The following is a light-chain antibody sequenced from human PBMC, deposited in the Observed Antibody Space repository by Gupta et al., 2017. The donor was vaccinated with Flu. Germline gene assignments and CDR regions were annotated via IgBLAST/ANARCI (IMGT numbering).Light chain of an antibody. V-gene: IGKV1-39*01. CDR1: KSISSD. CDR3: QQSYSTPGT. CDR2: AAS. Sequence: DIQVTQSPSSLSASVGDRVTITCRASKSISSDLNWYQQEPGKAPKLLIHAASSFHSGVPSRFSGSGSGINFTLTSRSLQAEDFATYHCQQSYSTPGTFGQGTRLEIK. J-gene: IGKJ5*01.